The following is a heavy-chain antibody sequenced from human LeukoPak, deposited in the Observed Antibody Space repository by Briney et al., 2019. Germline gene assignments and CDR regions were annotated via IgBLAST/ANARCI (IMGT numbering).Heavy chain of an antibody. D-gene: IGHD3-10*01. CDR3: ARGRMLWFGELHTNYYYYGMDV. Sequence: ASVKVSCRASGYTFTGYYMHWVRQAPGQGLEWMGWINPNSGGTNYAQKFQGRVTMTRDTSISTAYMELSRLRSDDTAVYYCARGRMLWFGELHTNYYYYGMDVWGQGTTVTVSS. CDR2: INPNSGGT. J-gene: IGHJ6*02. V-gene: IGHV1-2*02. CDR1: GYTFTGYY.